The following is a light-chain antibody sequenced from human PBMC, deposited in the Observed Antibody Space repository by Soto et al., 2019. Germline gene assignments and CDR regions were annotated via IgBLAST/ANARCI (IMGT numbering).Light chain of an antibody. CDR2: GNN. CDR1: SSNIGAGYD. CDR3: TSFTSGSNWV. V-gene: IGLV1-40*01. J-gene: IGLJ3*02. Sequence: QSVLTQPPSVSGAPGQRVTISCTGSSSNIGAGYDVHWYQQLPGTVPKLLIRGNNNRPSGVPDRFSGSKSGTSASLAITGLQAEDEADYYCTSFTSGSNWVFGGGTKLTVL.